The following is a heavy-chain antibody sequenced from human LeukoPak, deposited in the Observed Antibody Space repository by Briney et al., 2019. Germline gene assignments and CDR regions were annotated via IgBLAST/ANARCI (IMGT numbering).Heavy chain of an antibody. J-gene: IGHJ4*02. CDR3: ARGGGSPTTYFDY. CDR1: GFTFSSYA. V-gene: IGHV3-30-3*01. Sequence: GGSLRLSCAASGFTFSSYAMHWVRQAPGKGLEWVAVISYDGSNKYYADSVKGRFTISRDNSKNTLYLQMNSLRAEDTAVYYCARGGGSPTTYFDYWGQGTLVTVSS. D-gene: IGHD2/OR15-2a*01. CDR2: ISYDGSNK.